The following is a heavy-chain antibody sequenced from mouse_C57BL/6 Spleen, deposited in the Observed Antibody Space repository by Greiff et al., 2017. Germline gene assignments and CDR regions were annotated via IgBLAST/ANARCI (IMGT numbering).Heavy chain of an antibody. CDR2: IYPRDGSP. Sequence: VQLQESGPELVKPGASVKLSCKASGYTFTSYDINWVKQRPGQGLEWIGWIYPRDGSPKYNEKFKGKATLTVDTYSSTAYLELHSLTSEDSAVYFWARNPGAVVAPYYAMDYWGQGTSVTVSS. CDR1: GYTFTSYD. V-gene: IGHV1-85*01. D-gene: IGHD1-1*01. CDR3: ARNPGAVVAPYYAMDY. J-gene: IGHJ4*01.